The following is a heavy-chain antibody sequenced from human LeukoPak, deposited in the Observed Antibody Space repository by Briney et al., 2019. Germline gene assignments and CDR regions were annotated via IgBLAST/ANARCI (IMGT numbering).Heavy chain of an antibody. CDR3: AKALGGYCSSTSCSY. Sequence: GGSLRLSCAASGFTFSSYAMSWARQAPGKGLEWVSAISGSGGSTYYADSVKGRFTISRDNSKNTLYLQMNSLRAEDTAVYYCAKALGGYCSSTSCSYWGQGTLVTVSS. V-gene: IGHV3-23*01. CDR2: ISGSGGST. D-gene: IGHD2-2*01. J-gene: IGHJ4*02. CDR1: GFTFSSYA.